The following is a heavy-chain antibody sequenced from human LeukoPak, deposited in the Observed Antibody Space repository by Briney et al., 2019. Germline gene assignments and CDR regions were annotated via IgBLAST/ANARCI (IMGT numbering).Heavy chain of an antibody. J-gene: IGHJ4*02. D-gene: IGHD5-12*01. CDR2: IKSNADGGTP. V-gene: IGHV3-15*01. CDR3: TTFYHQYSPY. Sequence: GGSLRLSCAASGFSFMNAWMIWVRQAPGKGLEWVGRIKSNADGGTPDYAAPARGRFTISRDDSKNTLYLQMNSLKTEDTAVYYCTTFYHQYSPYWGRGTLVTVSS. CDR1: GFSFMNAW.